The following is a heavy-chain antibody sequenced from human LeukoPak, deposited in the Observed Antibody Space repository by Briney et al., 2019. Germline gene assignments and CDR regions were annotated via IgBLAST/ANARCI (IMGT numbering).Heavy chain of an antibody. D-gene: IGHD1-26*01. CDR2: IYYSGST. V-gene: IGHV4-59*12. CDR3: ARGSGSYYSGAFNI. Sequence: SETLSLTCTVSGGSISSYYWSWIRQPPGKGLEWIGSIYYSGSTYYNPSLKSRVTISVDTSKNQFSLKLSSVTAADTAVYFCARGSGSYYSGAFNIWGQGTMVTVSS. CDR1: GGSISSYY. J-gene: IGHJ3*02.